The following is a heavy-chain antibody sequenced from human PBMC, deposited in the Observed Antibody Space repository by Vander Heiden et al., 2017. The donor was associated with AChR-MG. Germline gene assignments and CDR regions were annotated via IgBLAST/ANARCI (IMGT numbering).Heavy chain of an antibody. Sequence: EVQLLESGGGLVQPGGSLRLSCAASGFTFSSYAMSWVRQAPGKGLEWVSAISGSGGSTYYADSVKGRFTISRDNSKNTLYLQMNSLRAEDTAVYYCANGGVYCGGDCYSFGFAGTQHAYGMDVWGQGTTVTVSS. V-gene: IGHV3-23*01. CDR1: GFTFSSYA. D-gene: IGHD2-21*02. J-gene: IGHJ6*02. CDR3: ANGGVYCGGDCYSFGFAGTQHAYGMDV. CDR2: ISGSGGST.